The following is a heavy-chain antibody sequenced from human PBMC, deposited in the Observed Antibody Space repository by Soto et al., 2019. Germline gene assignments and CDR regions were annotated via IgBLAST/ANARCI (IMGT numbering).Heavy chain of an antibody. CDR3: ARGDTVGLPLDY. CDR2: IYYSGST. Sequence: SETLSLTCTVSGGSISSYYWSWIRQPPGKGLEWIGYIYYSGSTNYNPSLKSRVTISVDTSKNQFSLKLSSVTAADTAVYYCARGDTVGLPLDYWGQGTLVTVSS. CDR1: GGSISSYY. J-gene: IGHJ4*02. V-gene: IGHV4-59*01. D-gene: IGHD4-17*01.